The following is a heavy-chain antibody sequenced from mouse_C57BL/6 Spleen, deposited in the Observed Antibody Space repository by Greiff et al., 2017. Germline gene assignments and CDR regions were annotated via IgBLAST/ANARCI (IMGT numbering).Heavy chain of an antibody. J-gene: IGHJ2*01. Sequence: QVQLQQPGAELVRPGTSVKLSCKASGYTFTSYWMHWVKQRPGQGLEWIGVIDPSDSYTNYNQQFKGKATLTVDTSSSTAYMQLSSLTSEDSAVYYGARVRYGNYDYWGQGTTLTVSS. CDR1: GYTFTSYW. V-gene: IGHV1-59*01. CDR3: ARVRYGNYDY. CDR2: IDPSDSYT. D-gene: IGHD2-10*02.